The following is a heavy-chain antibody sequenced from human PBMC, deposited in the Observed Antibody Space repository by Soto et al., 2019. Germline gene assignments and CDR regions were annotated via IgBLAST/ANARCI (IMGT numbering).Heavy chain of an antibody. D-gene: IGHD2-15*01. J-gene: IGHJ3*02. V-gene: IGHV3-11*01. CDR3: ARGPVSRRTTTPARAFDI. CDR2: LSSSGSTI. Sequence: QVQLVESGGGLVKPGGSLRLSCAASGFTFSGSYMSWIRQAPGKGLEWLSYLSSSGSTIYYADSVKGRFTISRDNATNSPYLQMNSLRAEDTAVYYCARGPVSRRTTTPARAFDIWDQGTVVPFSS. CDR1: GFTFSGSY.